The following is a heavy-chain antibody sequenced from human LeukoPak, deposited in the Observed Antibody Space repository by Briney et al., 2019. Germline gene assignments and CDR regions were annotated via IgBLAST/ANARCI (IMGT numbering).Heavy chain of an antibody. D-gene: IGHD5-18*01. CDR1: GYTFTSYG. V-gene: IGHV1-18*01. Sequence: ASVKVSCKASGYTFTSYGISWVRQAPGQGLEWMGWISAYNGNTNYAQKLQGRVTMTTDTSTSTAYMELRSLRSDDTAVYYCARMEPDRYSYGVGRWFDPWGQGTLVTVSS. J-gene: IGHJ5*02. CDR3: ARMEPDRYSYGVGRWFDP. CDR2: ISAYNGNT.